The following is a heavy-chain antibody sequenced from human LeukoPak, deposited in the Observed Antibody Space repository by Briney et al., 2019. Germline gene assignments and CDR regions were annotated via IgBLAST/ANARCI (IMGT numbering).Heavy chain of an antibody. J-gene: IGHJ4*02. CDR1: GGSFSGYY. Sequence: SETLSLTCAVYGGSFSGYYWSWIRQPPGKGLEWIGEINHSGSTNYNPSLKSRVTISVDTSKNQFSLKLSSVTAADTAVYYCARGLAAGRRGYSYGGNDYWGQGTLVTVSS. CDR2: INHSGST. D-gene: IGHD5-18*01. CDR3: ARGLAAGRRGYSYGGNDY. V-gene: IGHV4-34*01.